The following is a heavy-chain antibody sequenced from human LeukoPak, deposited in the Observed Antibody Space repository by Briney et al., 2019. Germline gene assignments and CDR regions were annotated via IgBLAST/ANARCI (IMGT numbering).Heavy chain of an antibody. CDR2: IYYSGST. CDR3: ARGYSYGYGVDY. CDR1: GGSISSYY. D-gene: IGHD5-18*01. Sequence: PSETLSLTCTVSGGSISSYYWSWIRQPPGKGLEWIGYIYYSGSTNYNPSLKSRVTISVHTSKNLFSLKLSSVTAADPAVYYCARGYSYGYGVDYWGQGTLVTVSS. V-gene: IGHV4-59*01. J-gene: IGHJ4*02.